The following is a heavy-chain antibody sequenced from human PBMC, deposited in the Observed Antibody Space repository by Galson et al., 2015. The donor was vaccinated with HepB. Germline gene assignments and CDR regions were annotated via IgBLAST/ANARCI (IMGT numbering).Heavy chain of an antibody. CDR3: ARGLESDFWTGYYYRCAAFDY. V-gene: IGHV3-11*06. D-gene: IGHD3/OR15-3a*01. CDR2: ISTSTIST. J-gene: IGHJ4*02. CDR1: GFTFSDYY. Sequence: SLRLSCAASGFTFSDYYMSWVRQAPGKGLEWVSYISTSTISTNYADSVRGRFTISRDNANNSLFLQMNSLRAEDTAVYYCARGLESDFWTGYYYRCAAFDYWGLGTLVTGSP.